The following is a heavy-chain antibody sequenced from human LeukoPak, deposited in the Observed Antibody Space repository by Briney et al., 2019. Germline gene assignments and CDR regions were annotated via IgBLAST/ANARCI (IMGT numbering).Heavy chain of an antibody. CDR2: MNPHTGDA. D-gene: IGHD2-15*01. CDR3: ARVCSGGSCLDP. V-gene: IGHV1-8*01. CDR1: GYSFTSYY. Sequence: ASVKVSCKASGYSFTSYYINWVRQATGQGLEWMGWMNPHTGDADFPQPFQGRVTMTRSTSTDIAYMELSSLTSEDTAVYYCARVCSGGSCLDPWGQGTLVTVSS. J-gene: IGHJ5*02.